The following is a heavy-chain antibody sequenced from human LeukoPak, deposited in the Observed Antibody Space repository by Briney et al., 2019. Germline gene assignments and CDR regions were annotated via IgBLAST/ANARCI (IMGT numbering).Heavy chain of an antibody. Sequence: GGSLRLSCAASGFTFSSYSMNWVRQAPGKGLEWVANIKQDGSEKYYVDSVKGRFTISRDNAKNSLYLQMNSLRAEDTAVYYCVRDRSGSYASSDYWGQGTLVTVSS. CDR1: GFTFSSYS. CDR3: VRDRSGSYASSDY. V-gene: IGHV3-7*03. D-gene: IGHD1-26*01. CDR2: IKQDGSEK. J-gene: IGHJ4*02.